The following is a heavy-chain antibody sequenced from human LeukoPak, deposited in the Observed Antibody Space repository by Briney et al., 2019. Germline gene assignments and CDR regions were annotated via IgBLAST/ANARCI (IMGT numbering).Heavy chain of an antibody. D-gene: IGHD6-13*01. CDR3: AKDIFPYSSRGFYAFDI. V-gene: IGHV3-9*01. Sequence: GGSLRLSCAASGFTFDDYAMHWVRQAPGKGLEWVSGISWNSGSIGYADSVKGRFTISRDNAKNSLYLQMNSLRAEDTALYYCAKDIFPYSSRGFYAFDIWGQGTMVTVCS. CDR2: ISWNSGSI. J-gene: IGHJ3*02. CDR1: GFTFDDYA.